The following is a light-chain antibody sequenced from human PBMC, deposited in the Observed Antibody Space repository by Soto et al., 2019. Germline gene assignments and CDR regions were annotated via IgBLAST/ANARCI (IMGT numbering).Light chain of an antibody. CDR3: QQYDGSLGLT. V-gene: IGKV3-20*01. CDR2: GAS. Sequence: EIVLTQSPGTLSLSPGERAALSCRASQSVSSSYLAWYQQKPGQAPRLLIYGASTRATGIPDMFSGSGSGTDFTLTISRLEPEDFAVYYCQQYDGSLGLTFGGGTKVEIK. J-gene: IGKJ4*01. CDR1: QSVSSSY.